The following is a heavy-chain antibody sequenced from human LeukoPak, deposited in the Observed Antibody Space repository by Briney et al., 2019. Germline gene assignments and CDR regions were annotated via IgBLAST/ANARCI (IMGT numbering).Heavy chain of an antibody. D-gene: IGHD3-16*01. Sequence: GGSLRLSCAASGFTFSNYAMSWVRQAPGKGLEWVSGISAGGGSTYYADSLKGRFTISRANSKNTLYLQMNSLRAEDTAVYYCVKQEVMLSWFDPWGQGTLVTVSS. V-gene: IGHV3-23*01. J-gene: IGHJ5*02. CDR1: GFTFSNYA. CDR2: ISAGGGST. CDR3: VKQEVMLSWFDP.